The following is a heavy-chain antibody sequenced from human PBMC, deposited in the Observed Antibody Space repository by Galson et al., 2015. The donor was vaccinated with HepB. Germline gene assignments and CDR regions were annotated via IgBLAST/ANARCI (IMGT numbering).Heavy chain of an antibody. CDR2: IGTIHDT. CDR1: GFTFSSYD. V-gene: IGHV3-13*01. CDR3: ARGRHGNYYDSSGHYMY. J-gene: IGHJ4*02. D-gene: IGHD3-22*01. Sequence: SLRLYCAASGFTFSSYDFHWVRQATGKGLEWIAAIGTIHDTNYPDSVKGRFTISRENDKNSLFLQMNSLRAGDTAVYYCARGRHGNYYDSSGHYMYWGQGTLVTVSS.